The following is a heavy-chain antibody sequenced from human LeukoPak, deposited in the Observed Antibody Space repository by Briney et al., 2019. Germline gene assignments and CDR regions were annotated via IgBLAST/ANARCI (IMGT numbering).Heavy chain of an antibody. CDR2: INAGNDYT. CDR3: ARAAVSLDV. Sequence: GASVKVSCKASGYTFTSYAMHWVRQAPGQRLEWMGWINAGNDYTKYSQKFQGRVTITRDTSASTGYMEPSSLRSEDTAVYYCARAAVSLDVWGQGTTVTVSS. V-gene: IGHV1-3*01. CDR1: GYTFTSYA. J-gene: IGHJ6*02. D-gene: IGHD6-19*01.